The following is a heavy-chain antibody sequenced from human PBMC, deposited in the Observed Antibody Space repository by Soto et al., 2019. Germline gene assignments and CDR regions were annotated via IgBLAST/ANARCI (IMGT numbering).Heavy chain of an antibody. CDR2: ISYDGSNK. D-gene: IGHD4-17*01. V-gene: IGHV3-30*18. CDR3: AKDNGYFDY. CDR1: GFTFSSYG. Sequence: ESGGGVVQPGRSLRLSCAASGFTFSSYGMHWVRQAPGKGLEWVAVISYDGSNKYYADSVKGRFTISRDNSKNTLYLQMNSLRAEDTAVYYCAKDNGYFDYWGQGTLVTVSS. J-gene: IGHJ4*02.